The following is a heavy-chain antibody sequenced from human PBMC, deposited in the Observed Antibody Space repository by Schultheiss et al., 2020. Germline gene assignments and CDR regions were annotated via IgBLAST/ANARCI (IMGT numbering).Heavy chain of an antibody. Sequence: GGSLRLSCAASGFTFSSYGMHWVRQAPGKGLEWVAVMSYDGGVTVYADSVKGRFTIARDNSKNTLYLHMNSLKPADTAVYYCATAVTLWYFDYWGQGTLVTVSS. J-gene: IGHJ4*02. V-gene: IGHV3-30*03. D-gene: IGHD4-17*01. CDR3: ATAVTLWYFDY. CDR1: GFTFSSYG. CDR2: MSYDGGVT.